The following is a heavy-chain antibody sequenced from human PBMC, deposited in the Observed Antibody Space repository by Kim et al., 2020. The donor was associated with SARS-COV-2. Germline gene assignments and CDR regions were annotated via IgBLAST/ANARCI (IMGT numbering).Heavy chain of an antibody. D-gene: IGHD3-10*01. CDR3: ASSRSHMVRGVLDSYYYYGMDV. J-gene: IGHJ6*02. Sequence: SETLSLTCTVSGDSISSSSYYWGWIRQPPGKGLEWIGSIYYSGSTYYNPSLKSRVTISVDTSKNQFSLKLSSVTAADTAVYYCASSRSHMVRGVLDSYYYYGMDVWGQGTTVTVSS. CDR2: IYYSGST. V-gene: IGHV4-39*01. CDR1: GDSISSSSYY.